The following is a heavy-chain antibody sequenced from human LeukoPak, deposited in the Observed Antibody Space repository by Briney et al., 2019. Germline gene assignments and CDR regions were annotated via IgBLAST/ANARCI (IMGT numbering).Heavy chain of an antibody. CDR1: GYSISSGYY. J-gene: IGHJ2*01. CDR3: ARHRTYCSSTSCYISSYWYFDF. V-gene: IGHV4-38-2*01. D-gene: IGHD2-2*01. CDR2: IYHSGST. Sequence: SETLSLTCAVSGYSISSGYYWGWIRQPPGKGLEWIGSIYHSGSTYYNPSLKSRVTISVDTSKNQFSLKLSSVTAADTAVYYCARHRTYCSSTSCYISSYWYFDFWGRGTLVTVSS.